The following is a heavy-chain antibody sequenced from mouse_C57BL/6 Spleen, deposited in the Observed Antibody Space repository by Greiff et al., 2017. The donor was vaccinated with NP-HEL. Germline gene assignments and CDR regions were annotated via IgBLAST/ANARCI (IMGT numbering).Heavy chain of an antibody. V-gene: IGHV14-4*01. D-gene: IGHD2-4*01. J-gene: IGHJ1*03. CDR3: TYDYDSYWYFDV. Sequence: VQLQQSGAELVRPGASVKLSCTASGFNIKDDYMHWVKQRPEQGLEWIGWIDPENGDTEYASKFQGKATITADTSSNRAYLQLSSLTSEDTAVYYCTYDYDSYWYFDVWGTGTTVTVSS. CDR1: GFNIKDDY. CDR2: IDPENGDT.